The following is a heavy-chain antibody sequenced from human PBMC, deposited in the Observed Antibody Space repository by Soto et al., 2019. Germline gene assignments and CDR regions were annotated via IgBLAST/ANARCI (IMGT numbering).Heavy chain of an antibody. D-gene: IGHD3-3*01. V-gene: IGHV4-61*01. CDR3: ARRGYDFWSGYYDY. CDR1: GGSVSSGSYY. Sequence: ASETLSLTCTVSGGSVSSGSYYWSWIRQPPGKGLEWIGYIYYSGSTNYNPSLKSRVTISVDTSKNQFSLKLSSVTAADTAVYYCARRGYDFWSGYYDYWGQGTLVTVSS. J-gene: IGHJ4*02. CDR2: IYYSGST.